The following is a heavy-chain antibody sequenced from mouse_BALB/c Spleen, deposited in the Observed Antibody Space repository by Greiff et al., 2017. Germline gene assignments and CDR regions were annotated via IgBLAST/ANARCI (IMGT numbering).Heavy chain of an antibody. D-gene: IGHD1-2*01. Sequence: QVHVKQSGAELARPGASVKLSCKASGYTFTSYWMQWVKQRPGQGLEWIGAIYPGDGDTRYTQKFKGKATLTADKSSSTAYMQLSSLASEDSAVYYCARPTTATGNAMDYWGQGTSVTVSS. CDR1: GYTFTSYW. CDR2: IYPGDGDT. V-gene: IGHV1-87*01. J-gene: IGHJ4*01. CDR3: ARPTTATGNAMDY.